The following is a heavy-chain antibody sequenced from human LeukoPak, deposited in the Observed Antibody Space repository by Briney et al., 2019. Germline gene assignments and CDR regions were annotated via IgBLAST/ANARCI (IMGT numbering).Heavy chain of an antibody. CDR2: ISGSGGGT. Sequence: PGGSLRLSCAASGFTFSSYAMSWVRQAPGKGLEWASAISGSGGGTYYADSVKGRFTISRDNSKNTLYLQMNSLRAEDTAVYYCAYSIVATISPFDYWGQGTLVTVSS. CDR3: AYSIVATISPFDY. D-gene: IGHD5-12*01. V-gene: IGHV3-23*01. CDR1: GFTFSSYA. J-gene: IGHJ4*02.